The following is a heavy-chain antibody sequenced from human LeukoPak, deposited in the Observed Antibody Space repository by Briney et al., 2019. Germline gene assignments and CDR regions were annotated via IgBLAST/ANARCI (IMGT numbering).Heavy chain of an antibody. CDR2: FDPEDGET. CDR3: ARGGHLRYGDTQNWFDP. Sequence: ASVKVSCKVSGYTLTELSMHWVRQAPGKGLEWMGRFDPEDGETIYAQKFQGRVTMTRDTSTTTVYMEVSSLRSEDTAVYYCARGGHLRYGDTQNWFDPWGQGTLVTVSS. D-gene: IGHD4-17*01. CDR1: GYTLTELS. J-gene: IGHJ5*02. V-gene: IGHV1-24*01.